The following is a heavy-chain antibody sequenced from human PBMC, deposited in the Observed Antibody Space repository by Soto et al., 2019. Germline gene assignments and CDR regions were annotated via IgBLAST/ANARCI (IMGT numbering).Heavy chain of an antibody. V-gene: IGHV1-18*01. Sequence: QVQLVQSGAEVKKPGASVKVSCKASGYTFTSYGISWVRQAPGQGLEWMGWISDYNGNTNYAQKLQGRVTMTTDTSTSTAYMELRSLRSDDTAVYYCARAERMTTVFRFNYYYGMDVWGQGTTVTVSS. CDR2: ISDYNGNT. D-gene: IGHD4-4*01. J-gene: IGHJ6*02. CDR3: ARAERMTTVFRFNYYYGMDV. CDR1: GYTFTSYG.